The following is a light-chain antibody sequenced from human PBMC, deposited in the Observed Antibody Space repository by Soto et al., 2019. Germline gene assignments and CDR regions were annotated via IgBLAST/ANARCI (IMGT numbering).Light chain of an antibody. V-gene: IGLV7-46*01. CDR3: LMSSCGARV. CDR2: DTS. CDR1: TGAVTSTHY. J-gene: IGLJ3*02. Sequence: QAVVTQEPSLTVSPGGTVSLTCGSSTGAVTSTHYPYWFQQKPGQAPRTLIYDTSNRHSWTPARFSGSLLGGKAALSLSGAQPEDEADYYCLMSSCGARVFGGGTKVTVL.